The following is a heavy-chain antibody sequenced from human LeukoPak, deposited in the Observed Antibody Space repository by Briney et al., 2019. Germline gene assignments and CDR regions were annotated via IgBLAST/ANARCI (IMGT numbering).Heavy chain of an antibody. CDR2: INPNSGGT. V-gene: IGHV1-2*02. Sequence: ASVKVSCKASGYTFTGYYMHWVRQAPGQGLEWMGWINPNSGGTNYAQKFQGRVTMTRDTSISTAYMELSRLRSDDTAVYYCARDLAIFGVVIEYYFDYWGRGTLVTVSS. CDR1: GYTFTGYY. J-gene: IGHJ4*02. CDR3: ARDLAIFGVVIEYYFDY. D-gene: IGHD3-3*01.